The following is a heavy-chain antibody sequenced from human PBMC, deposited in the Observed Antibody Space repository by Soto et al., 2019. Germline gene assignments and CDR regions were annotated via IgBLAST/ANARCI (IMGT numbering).Heavy chain of an antibody. CDR2: IKSKTDGGTT. CDR3: TFFSSNTYYDYVWGSYSVFDY. V-gene: IGHV3-15*07. D-gene: IGHD3-16*01. CDR1: GFTFSNAW. J-gene: IGHJ4*02. Sequence: GGSLRLSCAASGFTFSNAWMNWVRQAPGKGLEWVGRIKSKTDGGTTDYAAPVKGRFTTSGDDSKNTLYLQMNSLKTEDTAVYYCTFFSSNTYYDYVWGSYSVFDYWGQGTLVTVSS.